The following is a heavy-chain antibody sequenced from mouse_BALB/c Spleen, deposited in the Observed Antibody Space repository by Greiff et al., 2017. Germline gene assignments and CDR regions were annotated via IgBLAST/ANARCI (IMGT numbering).Heavy chain of an antibody. J-gene: IGHJ4*01. D-gene: IGHD1-1*01. V-gene: IGHV3-6*02. CDR3: ARRKNYYGSSYYYAMDY. CDR1: GYSITSGYY. CDR2: ISYDGSN. Sequence: ESGPGLVKPSQSLSLTCSVTGYSITSGYYWNWIRQFPGNKLEWMGYISYDGSNNYNPSLKNRISITRDTSKNQFFLKLNSVTTEDTATYYCARRKNYYGSSYYYAMDYWGQGTSVTVSS.